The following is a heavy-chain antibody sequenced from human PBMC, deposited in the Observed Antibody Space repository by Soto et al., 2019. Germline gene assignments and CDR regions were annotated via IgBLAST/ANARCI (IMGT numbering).Heavy chain of an antibody. CDR1: GGSVSDNSYH. V-gene: IGHV4-39*01. J-gene: IGHJ5*02. D-gene: IGHD1-1*01. CDR3: ARRRCAGNSIYRAA. CDR2: IFYSGNT. Sequence: SETPSLTCTVSGGSVSDNSYHWGWVRQPPGKGLEWIGSIFYSGNTYYNPSLKSRVAISVDTSKNQFSLKLSSVAAADTAVYYCARRRCAGNSIYRAAWGLGPMVTVS.